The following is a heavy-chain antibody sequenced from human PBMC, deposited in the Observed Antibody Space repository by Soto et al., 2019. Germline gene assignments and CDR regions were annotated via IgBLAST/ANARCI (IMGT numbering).Heavy chain of an antibody. CDR3: ARITGRHLDY. V-gene: IGHV4-39*01. CDR1: SGSISVTNVF. CDR2: VDYSGTA. D-gene: IGHD1-20*01. Sequence: PSXTLSLTFPVSSGSISVTNVFWGWVRQPPGKGLEWIGNVDYSGTAYFSPSLATRVTFHVDTSKNQFSLTLYSVTAADTAVYYCARITGRHLDYWGQGILVTVSS. J-gene: IGHJ4*02.